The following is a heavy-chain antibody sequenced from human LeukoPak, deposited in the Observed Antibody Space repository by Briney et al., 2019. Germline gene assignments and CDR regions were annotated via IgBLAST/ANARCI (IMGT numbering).Heavy chain of an antibody. CDR3: ARGGSQMTPFDY. CDR1: GYSISSSNW. D-gene: IGHD2-15*01. V-gene: IGHV4-28*03. J-gene: IGHJ4*02. CDR2: IYYSGST. Sequence: SDTLSLTCAVSGYSISSSNWWGWIRQPPGKGLEWIGYIYYSGSTYYNPSLKSRVTISVDRSKNQFSLKLSSVTAADTAVYYCARGGSQMTPFDYWGQGTLVTVSS.